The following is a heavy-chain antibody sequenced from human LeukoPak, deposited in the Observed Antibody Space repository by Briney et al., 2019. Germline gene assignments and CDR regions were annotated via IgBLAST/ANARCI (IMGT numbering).Heavy chain of an antibody. J-gene: IGHJ4*02. CDR3: ATGRYSSGWYPKVFFDY. CDR1: GFTFSSYS. CDR2: ISSSSSTI. Sequence: GGSLRLSCAASGFTFSSYSMNWVRQAPGKGLEWVSYISSSSSTIYYADSVKGRFTISRDNAKNTLYLQMNSLRAEDTAVYYCATGRYSSGWYPKVFFDYWGQGTLVTVSS. D-gene: IGHD6-19*01. V-gene: IGHV3-48*04.